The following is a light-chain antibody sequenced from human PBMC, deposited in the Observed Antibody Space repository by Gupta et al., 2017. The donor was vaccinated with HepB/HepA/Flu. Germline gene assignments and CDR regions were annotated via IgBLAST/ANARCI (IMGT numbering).Light chain of an antibody. V-gene: IGLV3-21*02. J-gene: IGLJ1*01. Sequence: SYVVTQPPSVSVAPGQTAIITCGGNRIGSKSVHWYQQKPGQAPVLVVYDDRDRPSGIPERFSGSNSGNTATLTISRVEAGDEADYYCHVWESSNDVFHVFGTGTKVTVL. CDR2: DDR. CDR3: HVWESSNDVFHV. CDR1: RIGSKS.